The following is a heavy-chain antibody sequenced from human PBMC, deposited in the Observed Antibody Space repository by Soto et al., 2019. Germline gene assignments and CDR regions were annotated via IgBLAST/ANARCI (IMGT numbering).Heavy chain of an antibody. CDR2: IYHRGDT. CDR1: GGSISSGNYY. J-gene: IGHJ5*02. CDR3: GRDVITMSMGVGGPVDL. Sequence: QVQLQESGPGVVKPSQTLSLICTVSGGSISSGNYYWTWIRQTPGKGLEYIGYIYHRGDTYYNPSLKSRVHMSVDTSKNQFSLGLRSVTAADTAVYYCGRDVITMSMGVGGPVDLWGQGTLVTVSS. V-gene: IGHV4-30-4*01. D-gene: IGHD3-10*01.